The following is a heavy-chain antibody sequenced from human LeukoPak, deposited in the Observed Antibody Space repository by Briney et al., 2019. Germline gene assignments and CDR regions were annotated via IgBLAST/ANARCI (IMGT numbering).Heavy chain of an antibody. Sequence: GGSLRLSCAASGFTVSSNYMSWVRQAPGKGLEWASVIYSGGSTYYADSVKGRFTISRDNSKNTLYLQMNSLRAEDTAVYYCARDNPNWLALDYWGQGTLVTVSS. D-gene: IGHD6-19*01. CDR2: IYSGGST. J-gene: IGHJ4*02. CDR3: ARDNPNWLALDY. V-gene: IGHV3-53*01. CDR1: GFTVSSNY.